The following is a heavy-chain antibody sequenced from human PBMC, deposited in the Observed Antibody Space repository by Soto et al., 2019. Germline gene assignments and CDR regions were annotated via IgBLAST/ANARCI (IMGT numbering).Heavy chain of an antibody. V-gene: IGHV1-2*02. CDR3: ARELSGHCTNGVCLNWFDP. CDR2: INPNSGGT. J-gene: IGHJ5*02. D-gene: IGHD2-8*01. CDR1: GYTFTGYY. Sequence: GASVKVSCKASGYTFTGYYMHCVRQAPGQGLEWMGWINPNSGGTNYAQKFQGRVTMTRDTSISTAYMELSRLRSDDTAVYYCARELSGHCTNGVCLNWFDPWGQGTLVTVSS.